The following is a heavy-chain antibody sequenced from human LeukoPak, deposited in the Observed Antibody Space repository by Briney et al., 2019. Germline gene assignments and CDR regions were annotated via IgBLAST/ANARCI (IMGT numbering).Heavy chain of an antibody. J-gene: IGHJ4*02. D-gene: IGHD3-10*01. CDR2: IDPNSGGA. CDR3: ARDLTAYGYYASGSFAY. Sequence: GASVKVSCKASGYTFTGYYMHWVRQAPGQGLEWMGWIDPNSGGANYEQKFQGRVTMTRDMSISTAYMELSRLRSDDTAVYFCARDLTAYGYYASGSFAYWGRGTLVTVSS. V-gene: IGHV1-2*02. CDR1: GYTFTGYY.